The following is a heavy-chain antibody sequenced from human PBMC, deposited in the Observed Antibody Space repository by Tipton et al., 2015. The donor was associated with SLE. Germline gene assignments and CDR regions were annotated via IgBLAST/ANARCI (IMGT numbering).Heavy chain of an antibody. V-gene: IGHV4-34*01. J-gene: IGHJ4*02. CDR1: GGSFTTHY. D-gene: IGHD6-13*01. Sequence: TLSLTCAVYGGSFTTHYWSWIRQPPGKGLEWIGEVNHSGSTNYNPSLKSRVTISVDTSNNQFSLKLSSVTATDTAVYYCARERIAAAGTFDYWGQGTLVTVSS. CDR3: ARERIAAAGTFDY. CDR2: VNHSGST.